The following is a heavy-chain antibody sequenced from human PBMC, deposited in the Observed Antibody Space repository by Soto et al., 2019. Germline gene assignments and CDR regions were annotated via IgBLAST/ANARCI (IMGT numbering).Heavy chain of an antibody. V-gene: IGHV3-20*04. CDR3: ARDQTRVAGHRWYYFPY. CDR1: GFTFDDYG. D-gene: IGHD6-19*01. CDR2: INWNGGST. Sequence: PGGSLRLSCAAAGFTFDDYGMSWVRQAPGKGLEWVSGINWNGGSTTYADSVKGRFTVSRDNRENSLYLEMNSLRAEDTALYYCARDQTRVAGHRWYYFPYWGRGTLVTSPQ. J-gene: IGHJ4*02.